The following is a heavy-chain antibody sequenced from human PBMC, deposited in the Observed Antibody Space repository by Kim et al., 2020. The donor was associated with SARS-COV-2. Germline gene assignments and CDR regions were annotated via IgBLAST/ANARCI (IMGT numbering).Heavy chain of an antibody. Sequence: GGSLRLSCAASGFTFSSYGMHWVRQAPGKGLEWVAVISYDGSNKYYADSVKGRFTISRDNSKNTLYLQMNSLRAEDTAVYYCAKDESGYCSGGSCLNDYWGQGTLVTVSS. V-gene: IGHV3-30*18. CDR3: AKDESGYCSGGSCLNDY. CDR2: ISYDGSNK. CDR1: GFTFSSYG. J-gene: IGHJ4*02. D-gene: IGHD2-15*01.